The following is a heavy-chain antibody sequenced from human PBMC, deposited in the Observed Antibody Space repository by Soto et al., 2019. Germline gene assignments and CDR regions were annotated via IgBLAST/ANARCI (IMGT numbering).Heavy chain of an antibody. CDR1: GASISSNSFH. J-gene: IGHJ4*02. V-gene: IGHV4-39*01. CDR2: IYYDGST. Sequence: QLQLQESGPGLVKPSETLSLTCTVSGASISSNSFHWGWIRQPPGKGMEWIATIYYDGSTYYNPSLKSRVTITADTSQNQFSLHVTSVSAADTAMYHCARRVGATPPRDWGQGTLVIVSS. D-gene: IGHD1-26*01. CDR3: ARRVGATPPRD.